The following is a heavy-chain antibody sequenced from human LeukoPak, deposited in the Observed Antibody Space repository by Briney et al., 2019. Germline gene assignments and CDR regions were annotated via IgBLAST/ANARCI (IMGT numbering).Heavy chain of an antibody. J-gene: IGHJ6*02. V-gene: IGHV4-59*08. CDR1: GGSLNSYY. Sequence: SETLSLTCTVSGGSLNSYYWSWIRQSPGKGLEWIGYIYYSGSTNYNPSLKSRVTISVDTSKNQFSLKLSSVTAADTAVYYCARHGGLYSGGMDVWGQGTTVTVSS. CDR3: ARHGGLYSGGMDV. D-gene: IGHD2-15*01. CDR2: IYYSGST.